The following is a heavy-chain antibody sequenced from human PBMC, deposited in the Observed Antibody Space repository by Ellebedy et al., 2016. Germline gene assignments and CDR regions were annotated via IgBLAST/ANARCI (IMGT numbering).Heavy chain of an antibody. D-gene: IGHD4-17*01. J-gene: IGHJ4*02. V-gene: IGHV3-23*03. CDR3: ALLGITVTYDY. Sequence: GESLKISXAASGFTFSSYAMHWVRQAPGKGLEWVSVIYSGGSTYYADSVKGRFTISRDNSKNTLYLQMNSLRAEDTAVYYCALLGITVTYDYWGQGTLVTVSS. CDR1: GFTFSSYA. CDR2: IYSGGST.